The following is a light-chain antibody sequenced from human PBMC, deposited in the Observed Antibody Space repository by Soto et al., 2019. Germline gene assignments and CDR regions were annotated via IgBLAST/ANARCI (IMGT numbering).Light chain of an antibody. CDR2: DAS. CDR1: RRVDRL. V-gene: IGKV3-11*01. CDR3: QQRNDWPPLVT. Sequence: EIVLTQSPATLSLSPGERATLSCRASRRVDRLLAWYQQRPGQAPRLLMYDASKRASGVPARFSGSGSGTDFTLTISGLEPEDFAVYYCQQRNDWPPLVTFGGGTKVEI. J-gene: IGKJ4*01.